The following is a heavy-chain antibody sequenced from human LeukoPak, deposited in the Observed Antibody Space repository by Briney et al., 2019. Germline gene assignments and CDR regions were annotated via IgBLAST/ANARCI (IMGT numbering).Heavy chain of an antibody. J-gene: IGHJ6*02. CDR1: GFTFSSYS. Sequence: GGSLRLSCVASGFTFSSYSMNWVRQAPGKGLEWVSSISSSSSYIYYADSVKGRFTISRDNAKNSLYLQMNSLRAEDTAVYYCARDPPPLGPIFTYYYYGMDVWGQGTTVTVSS. V-gene: IGHV3-21*01. CDR2: ISSSSSYI. D-gene: IGHD3-10*01. CDR3: ARDPPPLGPIFTYYYYGMDV.